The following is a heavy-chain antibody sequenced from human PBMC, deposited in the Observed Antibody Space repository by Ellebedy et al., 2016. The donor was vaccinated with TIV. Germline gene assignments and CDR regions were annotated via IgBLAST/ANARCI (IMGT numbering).Heavy chain of an antibody. V-gene: IGHV5-10-1*01. J-gene: IGHJ6*02. D-gene: IGHD1-7*01. CDR3: ARQTPPDNWNYLTYYYYYYGMDV. CDR2: IDPSDSYT. Sequence: GESLKISCKGSGYSFTSYWISWVRQMPGKGLEWMGRIDPSDSYTNYSPSFQGHVTISADKSISTAYLQWSSLKASDTAMYYCARQTPPDNWNYLTYYYYYYGMDVWGQGTTVTVSS. CDR1: GYSFTSYW.